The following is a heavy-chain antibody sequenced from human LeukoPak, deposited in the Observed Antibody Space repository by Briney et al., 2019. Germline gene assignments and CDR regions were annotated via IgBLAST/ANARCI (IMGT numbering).Heavy chain of an antibody. CDR2: IIPILGIA. CDR3: ARGNTVVPAAILGDWFDP. J-gene: IGHJ5*02. D-gene: IGHD2-2*01. Sequence: ASVKVSCKASGGTFSSYTISWVRQAPGQGLEWMGRIIPILGIANYAQKFQGRVTITADKSTSTAYMELSSLRSEDTAVYYCARGNTVVPAAILGDWFDPWGQGTLVTVSS. CDR1: GGTFSSYT. V-gene: IGHV1-69*02.